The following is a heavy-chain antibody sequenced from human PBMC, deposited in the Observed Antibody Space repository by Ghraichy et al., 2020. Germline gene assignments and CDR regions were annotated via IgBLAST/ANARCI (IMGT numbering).Heavy chain of an antibody. D-gene: IGHD6-6*01. J-gene: IGHJ4*02. CDR1: GDSISSGYY. CDR2: IYHSGST. V-gene: IGHV4-38-2*02. Sequence: SETLSLTCTVSGDSISSGYYWGWIRQPPGKGLEWIGGIYHSGSTYYNPSLKSRVTISVDTSKNQFSLKLSSVTAADTAVYYCARSGRIAARLFDYWGQGTLVTVSS. CDR3: ARSGRIAARLFDY.